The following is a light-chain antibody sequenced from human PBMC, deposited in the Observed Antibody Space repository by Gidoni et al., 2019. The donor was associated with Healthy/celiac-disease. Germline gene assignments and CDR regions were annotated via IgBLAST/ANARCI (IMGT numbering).Light chain of an antibody. Sequence: IQLPQSPSSLSASVGDRVTITCRASQGISSALAWYQQKPGKAPKLLIYDASGLESGVPSRFSGSGSGTDFTLTISSLQPEDFATYYCQQCNSYPITFGQGTRLEIK. CDR3: QQCNSYPIT. CDR1: QGISSA. V-gene: IGKV1-13*02. J-gene: IGKJ5*01. CDR2: DAS.